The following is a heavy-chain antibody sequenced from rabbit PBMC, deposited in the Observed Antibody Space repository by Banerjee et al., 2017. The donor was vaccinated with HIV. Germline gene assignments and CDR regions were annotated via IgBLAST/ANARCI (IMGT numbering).Heavy chain of an antibody. CDR1: GFDFSSNV. J-gene: IGHJ4*01. V-gene: IGHV1S45*01. CDR2: IYSSGRT. CDR3: ARRGTDNHYYSLNL. D-gene: IGHD1-1*01. Sequence: QEQLEESGGGLVQPEGSLTLTCKASGFDFSSNVMCWVRQAPGKGLEWIACIYSSGRTWYASWAKGRFTISKTSSTTVTLQMTSLTVADTATYFCARRGTDNHYYSLNLWGPGTLVTVS.